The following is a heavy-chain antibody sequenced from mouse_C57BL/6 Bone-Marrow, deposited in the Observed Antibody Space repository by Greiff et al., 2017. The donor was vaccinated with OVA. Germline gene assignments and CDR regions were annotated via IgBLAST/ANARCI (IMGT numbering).Heavy chain of an antibody. CDR1: GYSFTGYY. Sequence: EVQLQQSGPELVKPGASVKISSKASGYSFTGYYMNWVKQSPEKSLEWIGEINPSTGGTTYNQKFKAKATLTVDKSSSTAYMQLKSLTSEDSAVYYCARGVLLLRGYFDVWGTGTTVTVSS. V-gene: IGHV1-42*01. CDR3: ARGVLLLRGYFDV. D-gene: IGHD1-1*01. J-gene: IGHJ1*03. CDR2: INPSTGGT.